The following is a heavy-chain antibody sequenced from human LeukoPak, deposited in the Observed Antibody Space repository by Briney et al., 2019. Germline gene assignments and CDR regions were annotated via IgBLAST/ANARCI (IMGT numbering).Heavy chain of an antibody. J-gene: IGHJ4*02. CDR1: GTSISDYS. Sequence: PSETLSLTCSVSGTSISDYSWSWIRQPPGKGLEWIGHVFYNGSTYYNPSLKSRVTISVDTSKNQFSLKLSSVTAADTAVYYCARERWYYGSGSYHYFDYWGQGTPVTVSS. CDR3: ARERWYYGSGSYHYFDY. CDR2: VFYNGST. V-gene: IGHV4-59*12. D-gene: IGHD3-10*01.